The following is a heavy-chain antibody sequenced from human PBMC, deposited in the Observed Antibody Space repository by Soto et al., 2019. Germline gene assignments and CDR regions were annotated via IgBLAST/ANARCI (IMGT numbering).Heavy chain of an antibody. CDR2: ISAYNGNT. CDR1: GYTFTSYG. V-gene: IGHV1-18*01. CDR3: ARVDREWLFSPSYYYYYMDV. D-gene: IGHD3-3*01. Sequence: ASVKVSCKASGYTFTSYGICWARQSPGQGLEWMGWISAYNGNTNYAQKFQGRVTITRDTSASTAYMELSSLRSEDTAVYYCARVDREWLFSPSYYYYYMDVWGKGTTVTVSS. J-gene: IGHJ6*03.